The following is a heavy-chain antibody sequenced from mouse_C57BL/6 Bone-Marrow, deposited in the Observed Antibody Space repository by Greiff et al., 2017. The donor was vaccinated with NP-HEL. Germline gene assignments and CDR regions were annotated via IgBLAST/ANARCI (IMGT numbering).Heavy chain of an antibody. D-gene: IGHD2-3*01. CDR2: IYPGDGDT. J-gene: IGHJ4*01. CDR3: ARKGDDGYYYAMDY. CDR1: GYAFSSYW. V-gene: IGHV1-80*01. Sequence: VQLQQSGAELVKPGASVKISCKASGYAFSSYWMNWVKQRPGKGLEWIGQIYPGDGDTNYNGKFKGKATLTAAKSSSTAYMQLSSLTSEDSAVYFCARKGDDGYYYAMDYWGQGTSVTVSS.